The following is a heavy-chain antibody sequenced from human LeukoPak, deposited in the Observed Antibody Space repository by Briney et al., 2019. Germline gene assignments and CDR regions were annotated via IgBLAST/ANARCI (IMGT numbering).Heavy chain of an antibody. Sequence: PGGSLRLPCAASGFTFSSYAMSWVRQAPGKGLEWVSAISGSGGSTYYADSVKGRFTISRDNAKNSLYLQMNSLRDEDTAVYYCARDGYSSSWFFLDYWGQGTLVTVSS. CDR3: ARDGYSSSWFFLDY. D-gene: IGHD6-13*01. CDR2: ISGSGGST. CDR1: GFTFSSYA. V-gene: IGHV3-23*01. J-gene: IGHJ4*02.